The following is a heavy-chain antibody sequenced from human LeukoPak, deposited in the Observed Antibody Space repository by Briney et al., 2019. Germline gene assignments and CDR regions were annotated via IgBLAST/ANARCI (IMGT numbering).Heavy chain of an antibody. CDR1: GFTLSSYG. Sequence: PGGSLRLSCAASGFTLSSYGMHWVRQAPGKGLQWVAAVSYDGNDKYYEDSVKGRFTISRDNHKNTLYLEISSLISEDTAVYYCARVQQLVLDYWGQGTLVTVSS. V-gene: IGHV3-30*03. J-gene: IGHJ4*02. CDR3: ARVQQLVLDY. CDR2: VSYDGNDK. D-gene: IGHD6-6*01.